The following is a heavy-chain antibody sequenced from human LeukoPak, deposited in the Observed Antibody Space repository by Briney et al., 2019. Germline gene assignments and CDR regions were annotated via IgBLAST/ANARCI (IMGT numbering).Heavy chain of an antibody. CDR2: ISGSGGST. D-gene: IGHD3-22*01. Sequence: GGSLRLSCAASGFTFSSYAMSWVRQAPGKGLEWVSAISGSGGSTYYADSVKGRFTISRDNSKNTLYLQMNSLRAEDTAVYYCAKGSGYSYGFDYYDSSGYYYFDYWGQGTLVTVSS. V-gene: IGHV3-23*01. CDR3: AKGSGYSYGFDYYDSSGYYYFDY. J-gene: IGHJ4*02. CDR1: GFTFSSYA.